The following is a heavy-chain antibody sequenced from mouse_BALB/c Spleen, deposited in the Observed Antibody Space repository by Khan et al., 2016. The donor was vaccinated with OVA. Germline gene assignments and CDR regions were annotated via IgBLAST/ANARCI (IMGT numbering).Heavy chain of an antibody. Sequence: VQLKQSGPELVKPGASVKMSCKASGYTFTSFVMHWVKQKPGQGLEWIGYIHPYNDGSRYNENFKGKATLTSDKSSSTAYMELSSLTSEGSAVYYSAIGFYYDYDGWYFDVWGAGTTVTVSS. J-gene: IGHJ1*01. CDR1: GYTFTSFV. D-gene: IGHD2-4*01. CDR3: AIGFYYDYDGWYFDV. CDR2: IHPYNDGS. V-gene: IGHV1S136*01.